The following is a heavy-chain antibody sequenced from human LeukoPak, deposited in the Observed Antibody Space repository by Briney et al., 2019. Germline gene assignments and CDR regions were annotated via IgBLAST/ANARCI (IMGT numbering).Heavy chain of an antibody. D-gene: IGHD2-2*01. CDR2: IIIGSSDI. V-gene: IGHV3-21*01. CDR1: GFSLSSDS. J-gene: IGHJ3*02. CDR3: ARDTKTVGAFDI. Sequence: PGGSLRLSCAPSGFSLSSDSMSWGRQAPGEGPGWVSPIIIGSSDIYYADSVKGRFTISRDNAKNSLYLQMNSLRAEDTAVYYCARDTKTVGAFDIWGQGTMVTVSS.